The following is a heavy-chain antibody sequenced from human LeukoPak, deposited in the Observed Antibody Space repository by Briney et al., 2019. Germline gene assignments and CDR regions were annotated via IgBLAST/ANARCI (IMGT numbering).Heavy chain of an antibody. CDR2: LSGSGNTS. Sequence: PGGSLRLSCAASGFTFSTSWMSWVRQAPGKGLEWVATLSGSGNTSSYSDSVKGRFTISRDNSKNTVYLQLNSLRAEDTAVYFCAKDRIVLTVYAFDSWGQGNLVTVSS. J-gene: IGHJ4*02. CDR3: AKDRIVLTVYAFDS. V-gene: IGHV3-23*01. CDR1: GFTFSTSW. D-gene: IGHD2-8*01.